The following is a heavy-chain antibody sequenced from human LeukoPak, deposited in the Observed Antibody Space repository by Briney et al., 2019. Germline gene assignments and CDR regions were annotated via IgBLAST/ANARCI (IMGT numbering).Heavy chain of an antibody. D-gene: IGHD1-26*01. CDR1: GYSFTSYW. CDR3: ARYGRSIVGATISYYYYYYMDV. J-gene: IGHJ6*03. V-gene: IGHV5-51*01. CDR2: IYPGDSDT. Sequence: LGESLKISCKGSGYSFTSYWIGWVRQLPGKGLEWMGIIYPGDSDTRYSPSFQGQVTISADKSISTAYLQWSSLKASDTAMYYCARYGRSIVGATISYYYYYYMDVWGKGTTVTVSS.